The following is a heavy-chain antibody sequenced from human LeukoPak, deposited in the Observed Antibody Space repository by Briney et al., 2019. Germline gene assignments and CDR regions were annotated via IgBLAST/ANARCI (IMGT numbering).Heavy chain of an antibody. V-gene: IGHV1-2*06. J-gene: IGHJ4*02. CDR3: ARESDASDYYFDF. CDR2: INPNSGGT. D-gene: IGHD2-2*01. CDR1: GGTCSSYA. Sequence: ASVKVSCKASGGTCSSYAISWVRQAPGQGLEWMGRINPNSGGTNYAQKFQDRVTMTRDTSISTAYMELNRLRSDDTAVYYCARESDASDYYFDFWGQGTLVTVSS.